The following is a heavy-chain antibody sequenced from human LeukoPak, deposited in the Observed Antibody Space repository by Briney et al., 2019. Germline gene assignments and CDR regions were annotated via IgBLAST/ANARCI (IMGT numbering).Heavy chain of an antibody. CDR2: ISSSSSYI. D-gene: IGHD3-3*01. CDR1: GFTFSSYS. V-gene: IGHV3-21*01. Sequence: GGSLRLSCAASGFTFSSYSMNWVRQAPGKGLEWVSSISSSSSYIYYADSVKGRFTISRDNAKNSLYLQMNSLRAEDTAVYYCASDLGDSDYDFWSGYYEGWFDPWGRGTLVTVSS. J-gene: IGHJ5*02. CDR3: ASDLGDSDYDFWSGYYEGWFDP.